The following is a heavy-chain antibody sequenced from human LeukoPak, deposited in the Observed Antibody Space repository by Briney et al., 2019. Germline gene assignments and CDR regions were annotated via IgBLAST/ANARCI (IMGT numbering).Heavy chain of an antibody. CDR2: INPNSGGT. D-gene: IGHD1-26*01. CDR3: ARDLGSSVGVADY. CDR1: GYTFTGYY. V-gene: IGHV1-2*02. J-gene: IGHJ4*02. Sequence: REASVKVSCKASGYTFTGYYMHWVRQAPGQGLEWMGWINPNSGGTNYAQKFQGRVTMTRDTSISTAYMELSRLRSDDTAVYYCARDLGSSVGVADYWGQGTLVTVSS.